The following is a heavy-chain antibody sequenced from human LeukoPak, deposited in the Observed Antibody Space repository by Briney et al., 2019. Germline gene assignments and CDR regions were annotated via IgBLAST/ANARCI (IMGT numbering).Heavy chain of an antibody. J-gene: IGHJ5*02. CDR3: TTTIVGVTTWFDP. CDR1: GFTLSNAY. Sequence: GGSLRLSCAASGFTLSNAYMNWVRQAPGKGLEWVGSIKNKTNGGTTDYAGPVKGRFTISRDDSKNTLYLQMNSLKTEDTAVYYCTTTIVGVTTWFDPWGQGTLVTVSS. CDR2: IKNKTNGGTT. V-gene: IGHV3-15*01. D-gene: IGHD1-26*01.